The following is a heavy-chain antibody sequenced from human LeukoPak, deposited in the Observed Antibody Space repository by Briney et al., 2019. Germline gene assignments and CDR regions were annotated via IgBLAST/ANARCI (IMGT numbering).Heavy chain of an antibody. CDR2: ISGSGGST. CDR3: SKPKISAAGRFDY. J-gene: IGHJ4*01. D-gene: IGHD6-13*01. V-gene: IGHV3-23*01. CDR1: GFTFSSYA. Sequence: PGGSLRLSCAASGFTFSSYAMSWVRQAPGKGLEWVSAISGSGGSTYYADSVKGRFTISRDNSKNTLCLQMNSLRAEDTAVYYCSKPKISAAGRFDYWGQGTLVTVSS.